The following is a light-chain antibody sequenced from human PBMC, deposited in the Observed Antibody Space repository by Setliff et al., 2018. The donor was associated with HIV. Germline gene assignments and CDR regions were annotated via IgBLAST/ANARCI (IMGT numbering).Light chain of an antibody. CDR1: SSDVGGYNY. V-gene: IGLV2-14*01. CDR3: SSYTSSSTPYV. J-gene: IGLJ1*01. Sequence: QSALTQPASVSGSPGQSITISCTGTSSDVGGYNYVSWYQQYPGKAPKLMIYEVSNRPSGVSNRFSGSKSGNTASLTISELQAEDEADYYCSSYTSSSTPYVFGIGTKVTVL. CDR2: EVS.